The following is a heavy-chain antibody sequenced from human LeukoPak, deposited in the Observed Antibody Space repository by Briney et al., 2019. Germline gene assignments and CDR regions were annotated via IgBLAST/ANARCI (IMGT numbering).Heavy chain of an antibody. Sequence: PGGSLRLSCAASGFTFSSYGMYWVRQAPGKGLEWVAVISYDGSNKYYADSVKGRFTISRDNSKNTLYLQMNSLRAEDTAVYYCAKIPSIRYFDWLGAYYYGMDVWGQGTTVTVSS. CDR1: GFTFSSYG. CDR2: ISYDGSNK. CDR3: AKIPSIRYFDWLGAYYYGMDV. J-gene: IGHJ6*02. V-gene: IGHV3-30*18. D-gene: IGHD3-9*01.